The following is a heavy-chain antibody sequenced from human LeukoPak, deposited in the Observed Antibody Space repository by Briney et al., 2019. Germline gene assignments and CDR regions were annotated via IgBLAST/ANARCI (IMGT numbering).Heavy chain of an antibody. V-gene: IGHV1-69*04. CDR1: GGTVSSYA. CDR3: AQLPTYCSGGSCGGRYYYYGMDV. D-gene: IGHD2-15*01. CDR2: IIPILGIA. Sequence: SVKVSCKASGGTVSSYAISWVRQAPGQGLEWMGRIIPILGIANYAQKFQGRVTITADKPTSTAYMELSSLRSEDTAVYYCAQLPTYCSGGSCGGRYYYYGMDVWGQGTTVTVSS. J-gene: IGHJ6*02.